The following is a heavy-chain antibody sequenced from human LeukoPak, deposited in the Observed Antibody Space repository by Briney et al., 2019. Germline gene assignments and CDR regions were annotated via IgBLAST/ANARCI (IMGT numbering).Heavy chain of an antibody. CDR3: ARCDYGDYPYYYYYMDV. Sequence: SETLSLTCAVYGGSFSGYYWSWIRQPPGKGLEWIGEINHSGSTNYNPSLKSRVTISVDTSKNQFSLKLSSVTAADTAEYYCARCDYGDYPYYYYYMDVWGKGTTVTVSS. V-gene: IGHV4-34*01. D-gene: IGHD4-17*01. CDR2: INHSGST. J-gene: IGHJ6*03. CDR1: GGSFSGYY.